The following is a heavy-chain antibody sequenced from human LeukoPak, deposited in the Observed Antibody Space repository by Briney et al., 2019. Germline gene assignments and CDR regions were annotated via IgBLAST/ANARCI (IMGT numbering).Heavy chain of an antibody. CDR3: ARDRDCSFGRCYEYVY. CDR1: GFTVSSNY. J-gene: IGHJ4*02. V-gene: IGHV3-66*01. Sequence: GGSLRLSCAASGFTVSSNYMSGVRQAPGKVLEWVSVIYSSGSTYYADSVKGRFTISRDISKNTLCLQMNRLRAEDTAVYYCARDRDCSFGRCYEYVYWGQGALVTVSS. D-gene: IGHD2-15*01. CDR2: IYSSGST.